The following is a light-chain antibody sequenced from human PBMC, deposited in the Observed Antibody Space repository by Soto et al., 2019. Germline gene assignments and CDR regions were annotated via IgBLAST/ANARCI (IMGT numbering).Light chain of an antibody. V-gene: IGKV1-9*01. Sequence: IQFTQSPSSLSASVGARVTITCRASQGMSSYLCWYHQKPEKAPKLMIYAASTLQSGVPSWFSGSGSGTDFTLTISRLEPEDFAVYYCQQFSSYPLTFGGGTKVDIK. CDR2: AAS. CDR3: QQFSSYPLT. J-gene: IGKJ4*01. CDR1: QGMSSY.